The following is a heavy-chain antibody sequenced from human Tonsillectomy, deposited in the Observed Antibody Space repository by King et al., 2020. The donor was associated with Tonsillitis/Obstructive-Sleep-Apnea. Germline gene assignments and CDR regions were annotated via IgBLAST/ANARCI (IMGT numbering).Heavy chain of an antibody. J-gene: IGHJ3*02. V-gene: IGHV3-49*05. CDR2: IRSKAYGGTT. D-gene: IGHD5-12*01. Sequence: VQLVESGGGLVKPGRSLRLSCTASGFTFGDYAMSWFRQAPGKGLEWVGFIRSKAYGGTTEYAASVKGRFTISRDESKSIAYLQMNSLKTEDTAVYYCTRDSGYDGDAFDIWGKGQWSPSLQ. CDR1: GFTFGDYA. CDR3: TRDSGYDGDAFDI.